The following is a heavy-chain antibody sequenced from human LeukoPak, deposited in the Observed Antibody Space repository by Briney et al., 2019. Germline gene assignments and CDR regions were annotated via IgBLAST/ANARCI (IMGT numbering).Heavy chain of an antibody. CDR3: ARTPINNQYCRGSIKCFGVDY. J-gene: IGHJ4*02. Sequence: GGSLRLSCAGSGFTFSSDWMTWVRQAPGKGLEWVANINQDGSAKYYMASVKGRFTISRDNVKNSVFLQMNSLRAEDTAVYYCARTPINNQYCRGSIKCFGVDYWGQGTLVTVSS. CDR1: GFTFSSDW. V-gene: IGHV3-7*01. D-gene: IGHD2-15*01. CDR2: INQDGSAK.